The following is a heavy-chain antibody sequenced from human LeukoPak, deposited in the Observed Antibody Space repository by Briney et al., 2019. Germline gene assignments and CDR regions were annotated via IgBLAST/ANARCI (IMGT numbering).Heavy chain of an antibody. CDR3: AKLRDSSGPGENNWFDP. D-gene: IGHD3-22*01. CDR1: GFTFSSYA. Sequence: PGGSLRLSCAASGFTFSSYAMSWVRQAPGKGLEWVSTISGSGGSTYYADSVKGRFTISRDNSKNTLYLQMNSLRAEDTAVYYCAKLRDSSGPGENNWFDPWGQGTLVTVSS. CDR2: ISGSGGST. J-gene: IGHJ5*02. V-gene: IGHV3-23*01.